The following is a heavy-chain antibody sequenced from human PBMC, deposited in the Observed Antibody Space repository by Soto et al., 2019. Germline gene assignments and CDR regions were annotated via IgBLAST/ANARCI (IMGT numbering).Heavy chain of an antibody. Sequence: SETLSLTCTVSGGSISSFYWSWIRQPPGKGLEWIGCIYYTGSTNYNPSLRSRVTISLDTSRNQFSLKLRSVTAADTAVYYCARSTRSWFDPWGQGTLVTVSS. CDR3: ARSTRSWFDP. CDR2: IYYTGST. V-gene: IGHV4-59*12. CDR1: GGSISSFY. J-gene: IGHJ5*02.